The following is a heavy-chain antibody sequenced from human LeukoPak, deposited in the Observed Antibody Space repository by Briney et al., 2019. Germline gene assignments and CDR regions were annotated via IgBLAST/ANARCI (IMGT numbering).Heavy chain of an antibody. Sequence: PSQTLSPTCAVSGGSISSGGYSWSWIRQPPGKGLEWIGYIYHSGSTYYNPSLKSRVTISVDGSKNQFSPKLSSVTAADTAVYYCASYVWGSYHFDYWGQGTLVTVSS. CDR1: GGSISSGGYS. V-gene: IGHV4-30-2*01. D-gene: IGHD3-16*02. CDR2: IYHSGST. J-gene: IGHJ4*02. CDR3: ASYVWGSYHFDY.